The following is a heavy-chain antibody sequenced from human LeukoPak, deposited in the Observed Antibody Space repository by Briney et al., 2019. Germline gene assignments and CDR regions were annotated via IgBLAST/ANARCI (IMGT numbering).Heavy chain of an antibody. CDR2: ISAYNGNT. V-gene: IGHV1-18*01. J-gene: IGHJ4*02. CDR3: AREGRSSGYSI. D-gene: IGHD3-22*01. Sequence: ASVKVSCKASGYTFTSYGISWVRQAPGQGLEWMGWISAYNGNTNYAQKLQGRVTITRNTSISTAYMELSSLRSEDTAVYYCAREGRSSGYSIWGQGTLVTVSS. CDR1: GYTFTSYG.